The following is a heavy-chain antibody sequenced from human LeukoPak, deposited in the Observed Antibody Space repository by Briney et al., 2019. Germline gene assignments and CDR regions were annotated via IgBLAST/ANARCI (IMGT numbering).Heavy chain of an antibody. CDR1: GYTFTTYW. CDR2: IYPGDSDT. D-gene: IGHD4-23*01. CDR3: VRSCGTSGNLGY. V-gene: IGHV5-51*01. Sequence: GESLKISCEGSGYTFTTYWIAWVRQTPGRGLEWMGLIYPGDSDTRYNPSFQGQVTISADKSTSTAYLQWSSLKASDTAIYYCVRSCGTSGNLGYWGQGTQVTVSS. J-gene: IGHJ4*02.